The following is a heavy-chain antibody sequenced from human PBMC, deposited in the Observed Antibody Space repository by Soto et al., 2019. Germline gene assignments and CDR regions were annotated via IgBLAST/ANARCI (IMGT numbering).Heavy chain of an antibody. CDR3: ARGVSYYYDSSGRGYYFDY. CDR2: IIPIFGTA. Sequence: SVKVSCKASGCTFSSYAISWVRQAPGQGLEWMGGIIPIFGTANYAQKFQGRVTITADESTSTAYMELSSLRSEDTAVYYCARGVSYYYDSSGRGYYFDYWGQGTLVTVSS. D-gene: IGHD3-22*01. J-gene: IGHJ4*02. CDR1: GCTFSSYA. V-gene: IGHV1-69*13.